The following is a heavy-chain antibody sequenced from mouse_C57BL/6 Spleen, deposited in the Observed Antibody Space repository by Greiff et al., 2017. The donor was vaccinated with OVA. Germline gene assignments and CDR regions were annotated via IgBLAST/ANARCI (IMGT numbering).Heavy chain of an antibody. CDR2: IYPGDGDT. CDR3: ARDNYEYDWWYFDV. Sequence: VQLQQSGPELVKPGASVKISCKASGYAFSSSWMNWVKQRPGKGLEWIGRIYPGDGDTNYNGKFKGKATLTADKSSSTAYMQLSSLTSEDSAVYFCARDNYEYDWWYFDVWGTGTTVTVSS. CDR1: GYAFSSSW. J-gene: IGHJ1*03. D-gene: IGHD2-4*01. V-gene: IGHV1-82*01.